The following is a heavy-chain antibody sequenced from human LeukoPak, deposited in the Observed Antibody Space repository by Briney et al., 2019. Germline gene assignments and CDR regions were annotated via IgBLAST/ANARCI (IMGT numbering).Heavy chain of an antibody. CDR2: IYYSGST. Sequence: SETLSLTCTVSGGSISSSSYYWGWIRQPPGKGLEWVGSIYYSGSTYYNPSLKSRVTISVDTSKNQFSLKLSSVTAADTAVYYCARHGVSMVRGVIVWFDPWGQGTLVTVSS. CDR3: ARHGVSMVRGVIVWFDP. D-gene: IGHD3-10*01. J-gene: IGHJ5*02. CDR1: GGSISSSSYY. V-gene: IGHV4-39*01.